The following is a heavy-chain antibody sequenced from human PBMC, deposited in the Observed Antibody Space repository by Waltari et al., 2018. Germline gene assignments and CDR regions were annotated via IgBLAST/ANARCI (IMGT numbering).Heavy chain of an antibody. CDR2: IKQDGNEK. CDR3: AGVLRWYFDY. Sequence: EVQLVESGGGLVQPGGSLRLSCAASGFTFRNYWMTWFRQAPGKGLEWVANIKQDGNEKYYVDSVKGRFTISRDNAKNSLYLQMNSLRAEDTAVYYCAGVLRWYFDYWGQGTLVTVSS. D-gene: IGHD4-17*01. V-gene: IGHV3-7*04. CDR1: GFTFRNYW. J-gene: IGHJ4*02.